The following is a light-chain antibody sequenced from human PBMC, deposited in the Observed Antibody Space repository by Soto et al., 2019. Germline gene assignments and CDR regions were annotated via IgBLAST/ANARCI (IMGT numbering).Light chain of an antibody. CDR3: GTWDSSLSAYV. Sequence: QSVLTQPPSVSAAAGQKVTISCSGSSSNIGNNYVSWYQQLPGTAPKLLIYDNNKRPSGIPDRFSGSKSGTSATLGITGLQTGDEADYYCGTWDSSLSAYVFGTGTELTVL. J-gene: IGLJ1*01. V-gene: IGLV1-51*01. CDR2: DNN. CDR1: SSNIGNNY.